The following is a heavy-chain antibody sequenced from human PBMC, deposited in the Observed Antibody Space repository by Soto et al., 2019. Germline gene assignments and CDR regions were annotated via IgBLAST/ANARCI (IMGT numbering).Heavy chain of an antibody. D-gene: IGHD5-12*01. CDR1: ILSFDIDA. V-gene: IGHV3-23*01. Sequence: EVQLLESGGGLVQPGGSLRLSCAASILSFDIDAMRWVRQAPGKGLECVSATTGSGGTAYYAGSVKGRFTISRDNSKDSLYLQMDSLRAEDTAVYYCAKHSGYDHYYGMDVWGQGTTVTVSS. CDR2: TTGSGGTA. J-gene: IGHJ6*02. CDR3: AKHSGYDHYYGMDV.